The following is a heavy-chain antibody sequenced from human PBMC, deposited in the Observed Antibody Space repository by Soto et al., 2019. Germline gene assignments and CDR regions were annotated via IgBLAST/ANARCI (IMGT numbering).Heavy chain of an antibody. J-gene: IGHJ6*03. Sequence: PGESLKISCKGSXYSFTSYWIGLVRQMPGKGLEWMGIIYPGDSDTRYSPSFQGQVTISADQSISTAYLQWSSLKASDTAMYYCTRHTISPSVYYYYMDVWGKGTTVTVSS. D-gene: IGHD3-9*01. CDR2: IYPGDSDT. CDR1: XYSFTSYW. V-gene: IGHV5-51*01. CDR3: TRHTISPSVYYYYMDV.